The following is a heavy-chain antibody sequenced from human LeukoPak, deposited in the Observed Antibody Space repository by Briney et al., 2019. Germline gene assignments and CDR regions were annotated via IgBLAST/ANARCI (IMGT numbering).Heavy chain of an antibody. J-gene: IGHJ4*02. V-gene: IGHV1-24*01. CDR3: ATDILPGFYFDY. CDR1: GYTLAELS. CDR2: FDPEDGET. Sequence: ASVKVSCKVSGYTLAELSMHWVRQAPAKGLEWMGGFDPEDGETIYAQKFQGRVTMTEDTSTDTAYMELSSLRSEDTAVYYCATDILPGFYFDYWGQGTLVSVSS.